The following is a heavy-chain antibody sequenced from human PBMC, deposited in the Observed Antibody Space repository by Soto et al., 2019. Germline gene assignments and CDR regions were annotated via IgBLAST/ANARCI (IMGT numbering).Heavy chain of an antibody. J-gene: IGHJ3*02. CDR1: GYSFTSYW. CDR2: IYPGDSDT. Sequence: GESLKISCKGSGYSFTSYWIGWVRQMPGKGLEWMGIIYPGDSDTRYSPSFQGQVTISADKSISTAYLQWSSLKASDTAMYYCARHHSYYYDSSGYYDDAFDIWGQGTMVTVSS. D-gene: IGHD3-22*01. CDR3: ARHHSYYYDSSGYYDDAFDI. V-gene: IGHV5-51*01.